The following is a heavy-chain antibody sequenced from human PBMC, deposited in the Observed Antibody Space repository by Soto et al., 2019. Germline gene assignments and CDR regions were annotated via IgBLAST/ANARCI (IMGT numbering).Heavy chain of an antibody. D-gene: IGHD2-15*01. V-gene: IGHV3-21*01. J-gene: IGHJ4*02. Sequence: GSLRLSCAAPGFTFRSHSMNWVPQAPGKGLEWVSSISTSSTYIYYADSVKGRFTISRDNAKNSLYLQMNSLRAEDTAVYYCARYCSDGSCYSAFDYWGQGTLVTVSS. CDR3: ARYCSDGSCYSAFDY. CDR2: ISTSSTYI. CDR1: GFTFRSHS.